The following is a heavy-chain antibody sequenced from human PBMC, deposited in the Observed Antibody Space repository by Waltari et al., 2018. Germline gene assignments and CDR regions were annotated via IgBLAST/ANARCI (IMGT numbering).Heavy chain of an antibody. CDR1: GGSISSYY. J-gene: IGHJ5*02. CDR2: IYYSGST. V-gene: IGHV4-59*01. Sequence: QVQLQESGPGLVKPSETLSLTCTVAGGSISSYYWSWIRQPPGKGLEWSGYIYYSGSTNYNPSLKSRVTISVDTSKNQFSLKLSSVTAADTAVYYCARDLSPNWFDPWGQGTLVTVSS. CDR3: ARDLSPNWFDP.